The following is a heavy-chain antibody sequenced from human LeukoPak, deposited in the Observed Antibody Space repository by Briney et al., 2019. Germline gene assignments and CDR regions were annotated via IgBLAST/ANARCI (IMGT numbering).Heavy chain of an antibody. CDR2: ISAYNGNT. CDR3: ARDPPHLCSSTSCFGDY. CDR1: GYTFTNYG. J-gene: IGHJ4*02. Sequence: ASVKVSCKSSGYTFTNYGISWVRQAPGQGLEWMGWISAYNGNTNYAQKNQGRVTMTTDTSTNTAYMELRSLRSDDTAVYYCARDPPHLCSSTSCFGDYWGQGTLVTVSS. V-gene: IGHV1-18*01. D-gene: IGHD2-2*01.